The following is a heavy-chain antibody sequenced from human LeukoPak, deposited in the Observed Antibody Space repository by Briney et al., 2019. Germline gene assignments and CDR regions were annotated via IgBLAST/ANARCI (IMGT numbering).Heavy chain of an antibody. J-gene: IGHJ4*02. CDR3: ARGPVGATYEDY. V-gene: IGHV1-69*05. D-gene: IGHD1-26*01. CDR2: IIPIFGTA. Sequence: GASVKVSCKASGGTFSSYAISWVRQAPGQGLEWMGRIIPIFGTANYAHKFQGRVTITTDESTSTAYMELSSLRSEDTAVYYCARGPVGATYEDYWGQGTLVTVSS. CDR1: GGTFSSYA.